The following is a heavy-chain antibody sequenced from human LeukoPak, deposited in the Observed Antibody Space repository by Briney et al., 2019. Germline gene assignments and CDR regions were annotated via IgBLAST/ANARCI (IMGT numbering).Heavy chain of an antibody. D-gene: IGHD1-26*01. Sequence: GGSLRLSCAASGFTFSSYAMSWVRQAPGKGLEWVSAISGSGGSTYYADSVKGRFTISRDNSKNTLYLQMDSLRADDTAIYYCAKTYSGTYSYFDSWGQGTLVTVSS. CDR1: GFTFSSYA. CDR2: ISGSGGST. CDR3: AKTYSGTYSYFDS. V-gene: IGHV3-23*01. J-gene: IGHJ4*02.